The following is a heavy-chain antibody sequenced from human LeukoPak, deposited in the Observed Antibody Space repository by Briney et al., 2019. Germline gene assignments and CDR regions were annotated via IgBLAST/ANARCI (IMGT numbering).Heavy chain of an antibody. Sequence: SETLSLTCTVSGASISDYYWSWIRQPAGKGLEWIGRISSSGNTNYNPSPKSRVTMSVDTSKNQFSLKLSSVTAADTAVYYCARDRGELYDYWGQGTLVTVSS. CDR2: ISSSGNT. D-gene: IGHD3-10*01. J-gene: IGHJ4*02. CDR1: GASISDYY. CDR3: ARDRGELYDY. V-gene: IGHV4-4*07.